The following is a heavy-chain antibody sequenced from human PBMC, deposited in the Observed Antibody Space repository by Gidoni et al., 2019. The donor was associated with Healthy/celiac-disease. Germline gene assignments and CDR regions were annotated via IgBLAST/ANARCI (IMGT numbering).Heavy chain of an antibody. CDR1: GYTFTSYY. V-gene: IGHV1-46*01. D-gene: IGHD3-10*01. Sequence: QVQLVQSGAEVKKPGASVKVSCKASGYTFTSYYMHWVRQAPGQGLEWMGIIHPSGGSTSYAQKFQGRVTMTRDTSTSTVYMELSSLRSEDTAVYYCARESFGSGHYYYYGMDVWGQGTTVTVSS. J-gene: IGHJ6*02. CDR3: ARESFGSGHYYYYGMDV. CDR2: IHPSGGST.